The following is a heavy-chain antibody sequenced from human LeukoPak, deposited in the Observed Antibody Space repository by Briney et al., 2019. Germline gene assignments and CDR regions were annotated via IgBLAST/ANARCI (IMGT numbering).Heavy chain of an antibody. CDR2: VYFNGAT. CDR1: GDAISNTLFH. V-gene: IGHV4-39*02. Sequence: SETLSLTCAFSGDAISNTLFHWGWIRQPPGKGLEWIGSVYFNGATSYSPSLKSRVTILVDTSKSHFSLNLRSVSAADTAVYYCARGPVRARYYFDFWGQGTLVTVSS. D-gene: IGHD1-1*01. CDR3: ARGPVRARYYFDF. J-gene: IGHJ4*02.